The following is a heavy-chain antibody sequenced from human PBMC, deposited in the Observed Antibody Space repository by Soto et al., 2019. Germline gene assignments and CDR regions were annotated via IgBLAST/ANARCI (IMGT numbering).Heavy chain of an antibody. CDR1: GGSISSSSYY. CDR3: ARHGGGGYCSGGSCYGWGSANYYYGMDV. Sequence: QLQLQESGPGLVKPSETLSLTCTVSGGSISSSSYYWGWIRQPPGKGLEWIGSIYYSGSTYYNPSLKSRVTISVDTYKNQFSLKLSSLTAADTAVYYCARHGGGGYCSGGSCYGWGSANYYYGMDVWGQGTTVTVSS. CDR2: IYYSGST. D-gene: IGHD2-15*01. V-gene: IGHV4-39*01. J-gene: IGHJ6*02.